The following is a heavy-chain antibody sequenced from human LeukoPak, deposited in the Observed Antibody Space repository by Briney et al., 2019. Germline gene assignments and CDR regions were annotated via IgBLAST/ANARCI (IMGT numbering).Heavy chain of an antibody. Sequence: SETLSLTCAVYGGSFSGYYWSWIRQPPGKGLEWIGEINHSGSTNYNPSLKSRVTISVDTSKNQFSLKLSSVTAADTAVYYCARGPYDFWSGYHYFDYWGQGTLVTVSS. CDR1: GGSFSGYY. D-gene: IGHD3-3*01. CDR3: ARGPYDFWSGYHYFDY. V-gene: IGHV4-34*01. CDR2: INHSGST. J-gene: IGHJ4*02.